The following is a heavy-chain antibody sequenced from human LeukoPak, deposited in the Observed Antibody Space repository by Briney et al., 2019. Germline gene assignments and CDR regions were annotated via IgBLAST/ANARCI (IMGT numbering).Heavy chain of an antibody. CDR2: IHSSGST. CDR3: ARILARQFTSFSDSRPYSYYYMDV. D-gene: IGHD2-21*01. J-gene: IGHJ6*03. Sequence: SETLSLTCTVSGDSISSPSSYWGWIRQPPEKGLEWIATIHSSGSTYSNPSLKSRVTISVHTSKNQLSLKLISLTAADTAVYYCARILARQFTSFSDSRPYSYYYMDVWGKGTTVTVSS. V-gene: IGHV4-39*07. CDR1: GDSISSPSSY.